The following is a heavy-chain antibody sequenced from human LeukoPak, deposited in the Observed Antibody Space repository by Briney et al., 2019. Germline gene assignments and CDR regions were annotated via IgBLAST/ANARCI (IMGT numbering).Heavy chain of an antibody. CDR1: GGSISSGGYY. V-gene: IGHV4-31*03. CDR2: SYYSGST. J-gene: IGHJ4*02. D-gene: IGHD6-19*01. Sequence: PSETLSLTCSVSGGSISSGGYYWSWIRQHPGRGLEWIGYSYYSGSTDYNPSLKGRVTISVDTSKNQFSLRLSSVTAADTAVYYCASARSGAVAATVLDYWGQGTLVTVSS. CDR3: ASARSGAVAATVLDY.